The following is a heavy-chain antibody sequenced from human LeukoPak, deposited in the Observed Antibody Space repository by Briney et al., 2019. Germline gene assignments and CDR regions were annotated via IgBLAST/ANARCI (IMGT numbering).Heavy chain of an antibody. CDR3: AKLATVADY. J-gene: IGHJ4*02. CDR2: ISYDGSNK. Sequence: GRSLRLSCAASGFTFSSYVMHWVRQAPGKGLEWVAVISYDGSNKYYADSVKGRFTISRDNSKNTLYLQMNSLRAEDTAVYYCAKLATVADYWGQGTLVTVSS. CDR1: GFTFSSYV. V-gene: IGHV3-30*18. D-gene: IGHD4-11*01.